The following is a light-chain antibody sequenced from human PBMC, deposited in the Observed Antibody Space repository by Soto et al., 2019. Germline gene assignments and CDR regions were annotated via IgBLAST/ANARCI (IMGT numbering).Light chain of an antibody. CDR3: QQLNSYPRT. V-gene: IGKV1-9*01. J-gene: IGKJ1*01. CDR1: QGISSY. Sequence: ITFTQSPSSLSASVGDKVTITCRASQGISSYLAWYQQKPGKAPKLLIYAASTLQSGVPSRFSGSGSGTDFTLTISSLQPEDFATYYCQQLNSYPRTFGQGTKVDIK. CDR2: AAS.